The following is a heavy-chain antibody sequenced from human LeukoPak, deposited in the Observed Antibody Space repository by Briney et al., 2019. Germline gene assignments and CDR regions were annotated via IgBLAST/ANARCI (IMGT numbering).Heavy chain of an antibody. Sequence: GGSLRLSCAASGFTFSSYAMSWVRQAPGKGLEWVSAISGSGGSTYYADSVKGRFTISRDNSKNTLYLQMNSLRAEDTALYYCAKDKSPTVVRGVSFDYWGQGTLVTVSS. J-gene: IGHJ4*02. CDR3: AKDKSPTVVRGVSFDY. CDR2: ISGSGGST. CDR1: GFTFSSYA. V-gene: IGHV3-23*01. D-gene: IGHD3-10*01.